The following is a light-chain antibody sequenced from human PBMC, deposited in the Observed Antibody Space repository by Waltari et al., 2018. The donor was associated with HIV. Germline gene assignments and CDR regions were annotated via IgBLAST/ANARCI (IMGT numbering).Light chain of an antibody. CDR3: CSYAHNDPWV. CDR2: EVS. CDR1: RSDVGSYNL. Sequence: QSALTQPASVSGSPGQSITISCTGTRSDVGSYNLVSWYQHHPGKAPKLIISEVSKRPSGVSNRVSGSKSGTTASLTISGLQAEDEADYHCCSYAHNDPWVFGGGTRLTVL. V-gene: IGLV2-23*02. J-gene: IGLJ3*02.